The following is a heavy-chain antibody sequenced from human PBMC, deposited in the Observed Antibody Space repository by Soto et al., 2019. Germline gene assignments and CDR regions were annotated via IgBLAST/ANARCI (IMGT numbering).Heavy chain of an antibody. V-gene: IGHV4-59*01. CDR3: ARSGLREEYYFDS. CDR2: IYYSGST. J-gene: IGHJ4*02. CDR1: GGSISRYY. D-gene: IGHD4-17*01. Sequence: SETLSHTCTVSGGSISRYYWNWIRQSPGKGLEWIGYIYYSGSTKYNPSLKSRVTISIDTSKTHFSLDLNSVTAADTAVYYCARSGLREEYYFDSWGQGTLVTVSS.